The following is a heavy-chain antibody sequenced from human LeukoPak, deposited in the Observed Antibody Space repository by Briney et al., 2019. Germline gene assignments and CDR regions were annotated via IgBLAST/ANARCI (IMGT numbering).Heavy chain of an antibody. Sequence: ASVKVSCKASGGTFSSYAISWVRQAPGQGLEWMGGIIPIFGTANYAQKFQGRVTITADESTSTAYMELSSLRSEDTAVYYCARRYCSSTSCPNAFDIWGQGTMVTVSS. D-gene: IGHD2-2*01. CDR3: ARRYCSSTSCPNAFDI. J-gene: IGHJ3*02. CDR2: IIPIFGTA. CDR1: GGTFSSYA. V-gene: IGHV1-69*13.